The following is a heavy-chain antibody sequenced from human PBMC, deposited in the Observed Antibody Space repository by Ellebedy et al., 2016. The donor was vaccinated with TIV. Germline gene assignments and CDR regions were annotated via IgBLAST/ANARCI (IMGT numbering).Heavy chain of an antibody. V-gene: IGHV5-10-1*01. D-gene: IGHD1-1*01. J-gene: IGHJ6*02. CDR1: GYRFTSYW. CDR2: IDPGDSSA. CDR3: ARLRVSRGTTTGSKSRIYIYGMDI. Sequence: GESLKISCQASGYRFTSYWIIWVRQTPGKGLEWMGRIDPGDSSAKYNPSFRGHVTMSVDKSLTTAYLQWSTLEASDSGTYYCARLRVSRGTTTGSKSRIYIYGMDIWGQGTTVIVSS.